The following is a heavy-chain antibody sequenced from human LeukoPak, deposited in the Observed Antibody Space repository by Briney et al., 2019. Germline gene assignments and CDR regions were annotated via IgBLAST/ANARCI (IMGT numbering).Heavy chain of an antibody. V-gene: IGHV4-59*01. D-gene: IGHD6-19*01. J-gene: IGHJ2*01. CDR1: GGSISSYY. Sequence: PETLSLTCTVSGGSISSYYWSWIRQPPGKGLEWIGYIYYSGSTNYNPSLKSRVTISVDTSKNQFSLKLSSVTAADTAVYYCARDHSSGLPSYFDLWGRGTLVTVSS. CDR3: ARDHSSGLPSYFDL. CDR2: IYYSGST.